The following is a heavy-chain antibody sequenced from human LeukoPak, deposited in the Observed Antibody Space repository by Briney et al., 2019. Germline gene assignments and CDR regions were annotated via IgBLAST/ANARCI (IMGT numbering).Heavy chain of an antibody. Sequence: LXXTCTVXXXXXXXXXYHXXXXRXPXXXGLEWIGTISYSGSTNYNPSLKSRVTISVDTSKNQFSLKLSSVTAADTAVYYCSVSLGTVLPWGQGTLVTVSS. J-gene: IGHJ4*02. CDR2: ISYSGST. CDR3: SVSLGTVLP. V-gene: IGHV4-39*07. D-gene: IGHD2/OR15-2a*01. CDR1: XXXXXXXXYH.